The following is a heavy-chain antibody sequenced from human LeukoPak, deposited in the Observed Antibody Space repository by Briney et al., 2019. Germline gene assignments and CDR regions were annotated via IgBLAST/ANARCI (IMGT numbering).Heavy chain of an antibody. Sequence: APVKVSCKASGYTFTSNYIHWVRQAPGQGLEWMGMIYPRDGSTSYAQKFQGRVTVTRDTSTSSVHMELSGLRSEDTAVYYCARDQDGFDYWGQGTLVTVSS. V-gene: IGHV1-46*01. CDR1: GYTFTSNY. J-gene: IGHJ4*02. D-gene: IGHD5-24*01. CDR3: ARDQDGFDY. CDR2: IYPRDGST.